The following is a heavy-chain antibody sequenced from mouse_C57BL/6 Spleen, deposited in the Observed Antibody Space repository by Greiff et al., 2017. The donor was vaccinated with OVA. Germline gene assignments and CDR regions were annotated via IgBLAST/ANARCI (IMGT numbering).Heavy chain of an antibody. Sequence: EVKLVESGGGLVKPGGSLKLSCAASGFTFSSYTMSWGRQTPEKRLEWVATIIGGGGNTYYPDSVKGRFTISRANAKNTLYLQMSSLSSDDTALYYCARQDYSNWWYFDVWGTGTTVTVSS. CDR1: GFTFSSYT. CDR2: IIGGGGNT. V-gene: IGHV5-9*01. CDR3: ARQDYSNWWYFDV. J-gene: IGHJ1*03. D-gene: IGHD2-5*01.